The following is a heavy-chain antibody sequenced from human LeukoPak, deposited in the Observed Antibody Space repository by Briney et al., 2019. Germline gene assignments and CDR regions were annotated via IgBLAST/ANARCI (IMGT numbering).Heavy chain of an antibody. CDR2: IRGSGGGT. Sequence: GGSLRLSCAASGFTFSSYAMSWVRQAPGKGLEWVSAIRGSGGGTYYADSVKGRFTISRDNSKNTLYLQMNSLRAEDTAVYYCAKGTQFGSTHWFDPWGQGTLVTVSS. CDR3: AKGTQFGSTHWFDP. D-gene: IGHD3-16*01. CDR1: GFTFSSYA. V-gene: IGHV3-23*01. J-gene: IGHJ5*02.